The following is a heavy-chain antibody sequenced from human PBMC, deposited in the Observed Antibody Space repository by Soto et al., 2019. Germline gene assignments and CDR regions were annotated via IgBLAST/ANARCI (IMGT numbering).Heavy chain of an antibody. CDR3: ARSDGRY. V-gene: IGHV4-59*01. Sequence: PSETLSLTCTVSGGSISNNYWSWIRQPPGKGLEWVGYIYYTGSTKYNPSLKSRVTISVDTSKNQFSLKLSSVTAADTAVYYCARSDGRYWGQGTLVTVSS. CDR2: IYYTGST. CDR1: GGSISNNY. J-gene: IGHJ4*02.